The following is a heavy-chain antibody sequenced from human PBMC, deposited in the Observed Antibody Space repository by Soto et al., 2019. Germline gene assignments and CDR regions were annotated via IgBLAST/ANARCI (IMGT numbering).Heavy chain of an antibody. CDR2: ISGGGGST. CDR3: AKGGLSYHYGMDV. V-gene: IGHV3-23*01. J-gene: IGHJ6*02. Sequence: GGSLRLSCAASGFIFSNYAMNWVRQAPGKGLEWVSGISGGGGSTYYADSVKGRLTISRDNSKNTLYLQMNSPRSEDTAVYYCAKGGLSYHYGMDVWGQGTTVTVSS. CDR1: GFIFSNYA.